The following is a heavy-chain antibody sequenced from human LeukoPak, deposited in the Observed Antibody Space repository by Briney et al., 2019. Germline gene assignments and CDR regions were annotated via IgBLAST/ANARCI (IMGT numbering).Heavy chain of an antibody. CDR1: GFTFSPHA. CDR2: ISSDGSDK. V-gene: IGHV3-30-3*01. J-gene: IGHJ4*02. CDR3: AREATYDVSDN. Sequence: GGSLRLSCAASGFTFSPHAMHWVRQAPGKGLKWVAVISSDGSDKYYADSVQGRFTISRDNSKNTLYLQTNSLRAEDTAFYYCAREATYDVSDNWGQGTLVTVSS. D-gene: IGHD3-16*01.